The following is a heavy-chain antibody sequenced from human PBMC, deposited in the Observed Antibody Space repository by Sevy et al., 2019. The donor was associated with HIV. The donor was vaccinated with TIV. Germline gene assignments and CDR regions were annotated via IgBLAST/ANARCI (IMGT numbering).Heavy chain of an antibody. D-gene: IGHD4-17*01. CDR2: IYQDGSEK. V-gene: IGHV3-7*01. CDR3: AREGSYGDYMLSYYYGMDV. J-gene: IGHJ6*02. Sequence: GGSLRLSCAASGFSFRSYWMTWVRQAPGKGLEWVASIYQDGSEKYYMDSVKGRFTVSRDNAKNSLFLQMNSLRVEDTAVYYCAREGSYGDYMLSYYYGMDVWGQGTTLTVSS. CDR1: GFSFRSYW.